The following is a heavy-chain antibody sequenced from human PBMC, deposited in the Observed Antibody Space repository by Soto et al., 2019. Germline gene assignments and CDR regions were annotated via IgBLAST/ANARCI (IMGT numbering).Heavy chain of an antibody. V-gene: IGHV3-30*18. J-gene: IGHJ6*02. D-gene: IGHD2-2*01. CDR1: GFTFSNYG. CDR2: ILYDGSNK. Sequence: GGSLRLCCAASGFTFSNYGMHWVRQTPGKGLEWVALILYDGSNKYYADSVKGRFTISRDNSKNTLYLQVSSLRAEDTAVYYCAKSRDAYNFYFYYGMDVWGQGTTVTVSS. CDR3: AKSRDAYNFYFYYGMDV.